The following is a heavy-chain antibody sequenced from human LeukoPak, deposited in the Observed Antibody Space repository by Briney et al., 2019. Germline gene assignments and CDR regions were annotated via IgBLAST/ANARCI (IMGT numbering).Heavy chain of an antibody. CDR3: ARGSSTGWNFGY. CDR2: INPNSGDT. CDR1: GYTFTSYY. J-gene: IGHJ4*02. D-gene: IGHD6-19*01. V-gene: IGHV1-2*02. Sequence: ASVKVSCKASGYTFTSYYMHWVRQAPGQGLEWMGWINPNSGDTNYAQKFQGRVTMTRDTSISTAYMELSRLRSDDTAVFYCARGSSTGWNFGYWGQGTLVTVSS.